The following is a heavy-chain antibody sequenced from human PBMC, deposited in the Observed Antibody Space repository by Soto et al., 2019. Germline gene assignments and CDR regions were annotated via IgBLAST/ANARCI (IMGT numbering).Heavy chain of an antibody. CDR2: INPNSGGT. J-gene: IGHJ6*02. D-gene: IGHD2-2*01. V-gene: IGHV1-2*02. CDR1: GYTFTGYY. Sequence: ASVKVSCKASGYTFTGYYMHWVRQAPGQGLEWMGWINPNSGGTNYAQKFQGRVTMTRDTSISTAYMELSRLRSDDTAVYYCARDLMPPDIVVVPAAGWGYYYYGMDVWGQGTTVTVSS. CDR3: ARDLMPPDIVVVPAAGWGYYYYGMDV.